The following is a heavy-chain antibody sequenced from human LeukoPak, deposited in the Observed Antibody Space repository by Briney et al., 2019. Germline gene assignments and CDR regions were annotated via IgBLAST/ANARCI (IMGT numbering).Heavy chain of an antibody. CDR2: IYPGDSDT. J-gene: IGHJ4*02. CDR3: TRGGEPMDPCNY. V-gene: IGHV5-51*01. CDR1: LYSFNYYW. Sequence: GESLKISSASSLYSFNYYWSGCLRQMPRKGLEWMGIIYPGDSDTRYSPSFQGQVTISADKSINTAYLHWSSLKASDTAIYYCTRGGEPMDPCNYWGQGTLVTVSS. D-gene: IGHD3-10*01.